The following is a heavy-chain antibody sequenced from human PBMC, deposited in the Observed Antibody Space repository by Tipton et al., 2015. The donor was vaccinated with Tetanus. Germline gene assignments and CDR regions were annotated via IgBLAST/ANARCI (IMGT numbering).Heavy chain of an antibody. CDR2: NYYSGSA. V-gene: IGHV4-59*01. CDR1: GGSLSGYY. CDR3: ARTSGYLYSSY. Sequence: LRLSCTVSGGSLSGYYWNWIRQSPGKGLEWIGYNYYSGSAIYNPSLKSRVTISLDTSKNQLSLKLSSVTSADTAVYYCARTSGYLYSSYWGQGTLVTVSS. J-gene: IGHJ1*01. D-gene: IGHD3-3*01.